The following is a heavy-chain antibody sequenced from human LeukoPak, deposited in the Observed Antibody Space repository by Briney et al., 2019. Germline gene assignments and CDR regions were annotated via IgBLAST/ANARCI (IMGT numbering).Heavy chain of an antibody. CDR3: AKDGPRYSGTYCDY. V-gene: IGHV3-21*01. J-gene: IGHJ4*02. D-gene: IGHD1-26*01. CDR1: GFTFSSYS. Sequence: GGSLRLSCAASGFTFSSYSMNWVRQAPGKGLEWVSSISGDSNYIYYADSVRGRFTISRDNAKNSLYLQMNSLRVEDTAVYYCAKDGPRYSGTYCDYWGQGTLVTVSS. CDR2: ISGDSNYI.